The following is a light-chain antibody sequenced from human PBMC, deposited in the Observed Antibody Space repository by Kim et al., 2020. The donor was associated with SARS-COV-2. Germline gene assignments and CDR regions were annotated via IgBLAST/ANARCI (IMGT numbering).Light chain of an antibody. CDR1: QTVRNNN. CDR3: QHYGSSPYT. J-gene: IGKJ2*01. CDR2: GSS. V-gene: IGKV3-20*01. Sequence: EIVLTQSPGTLSLSPGARATLSCRASQTVRNNNLAWYQQKPGQAPRPLIYGSSRRATGIPDRFSGSGSGTDFTLTISGLEPEDSAVYYCQHYGSSPYTFGQGTKLEI.